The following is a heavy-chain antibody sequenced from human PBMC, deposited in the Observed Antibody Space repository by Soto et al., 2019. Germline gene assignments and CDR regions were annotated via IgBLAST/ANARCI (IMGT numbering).Heavy chain of an antibody. CDR3: ARDKTLYGMDV. J-gene: IGHJ6*02. CDR1: GYSFTSYW. Sequence: GESLKIACQGSGYSFTSYWISWVRQMAGKGLEWLGRIDPTDSYTTYSPSFQGHVTISADKSISTAYLQWSSLKASDTAMYYCARDKTLYGMDVWGQGTTVTVSS. CDR2: IDPTDSYT. V-gene: IGHV5-10-1*01.